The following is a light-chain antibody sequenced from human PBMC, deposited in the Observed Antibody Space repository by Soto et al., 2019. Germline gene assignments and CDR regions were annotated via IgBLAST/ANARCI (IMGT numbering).Light chain of an antibody. J-gene: IGKJ4*01. Sequence: DIHMTQSPSSLSASVGDRVTITCRASQSISSYLNWYQQKPGKAPKLLIYAASSLQSGVPSRFSGSGSGTDFTLTISSLQPEDFATYYCQQSYSTHLTFGGGTKVEI. CDR2: AAS. CDR3: QQSYSTHLT. V-gene: IGKV1-39*01. CDR1: QSISSY.